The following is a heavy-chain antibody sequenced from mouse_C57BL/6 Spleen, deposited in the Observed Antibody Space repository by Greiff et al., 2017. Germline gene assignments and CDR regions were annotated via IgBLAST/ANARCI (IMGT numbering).Heavy chain of an antibody. CDR1: GFSLTSSG. CDR2: IWRGGSA. CDR3: ARNTGRSYDFDC. J-gene: IGHJ2*01. V-gene: IGHV2-2*01. D-gene: IGHD4-1*01. Sequence: QVQLKESGPGLVQPSQSLSITCTVSGFSLTSSGVHWVRQSPGKGLEWLGVIWRGGSADYNAAFISRLSIIKDNSKSQVFFKMNSLQADDTAIYYCARNTGRSYDFDCWGQGTTLTVSS.